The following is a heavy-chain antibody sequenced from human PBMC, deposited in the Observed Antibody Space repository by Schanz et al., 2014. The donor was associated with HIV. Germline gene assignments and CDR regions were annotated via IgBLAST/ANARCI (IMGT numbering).Heavy chain of an antibody. CDR1: GYIFTDNW. Sequence: EVQLVQSGAEVKKPGESLKISCKTSGYIFTDNWLAWVRQMPGKGLEWMGIIYPGDSETRYSPSFQGQVTISADKSISTAYLQWSSLKASDTAMYFCARVEGSFASWGQGTLVTVSS. CDR3: ARVEGSFAS. V-gene: IGHV5-51*01. J-gene: IGHJ4*02. CDR2: IYPGDSET.